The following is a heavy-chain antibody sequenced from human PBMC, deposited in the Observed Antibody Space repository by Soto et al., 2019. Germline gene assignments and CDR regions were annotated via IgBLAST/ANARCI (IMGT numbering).Heavy chain of an antibody. CDR2: IKSKTDGGTT. CDR1: GFTFSNAW. Sequence: GGSLRLSCAVSGFTFSNAWMNWVRQAPGKGLEWVGRIKSKTDGGTTDYTAPVKGRFTISRDDSKNTLYLQMNRLKTKNTAIYYCTTLYYDFWSGYYHDAFDIWGQGTMVTVSS. J-gene: IGHJ3*02. D-gene: IGHD3-3*01. V-gene: IGHV3-15*07. CDR3: TTLYYDFWSGYYHDAFDI.